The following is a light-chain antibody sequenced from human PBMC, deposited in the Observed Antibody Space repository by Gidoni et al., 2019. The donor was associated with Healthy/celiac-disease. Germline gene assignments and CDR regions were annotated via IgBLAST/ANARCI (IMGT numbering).Light chain of an antibody. CDR2: DVS. V-gene: IGLV2-14*01. Sequence: ALTQPASVSGSPGQSITISCTGTSSDVGGYNYVSWYQQHPGKAPKLMIYDVSNRPSGVSNRFSGSKSGNTASLTISGLQAEDEADYYCSSYTSSSTPGVFGGGTKLTVL. CDR3: SSYTSSSTPGV. CDR1: SSDVGGYNY. J-gene: IGLJ3*02.